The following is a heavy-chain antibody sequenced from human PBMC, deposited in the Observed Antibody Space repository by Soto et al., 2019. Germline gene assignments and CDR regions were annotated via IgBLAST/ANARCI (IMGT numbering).Heavy chain of an antibody. Sequence: GASVKVSCKASGYTFINYYMHWVRQAPGQGLEWMGWINPNSGGTNYAQKFQGWVTMTRDTSISTAYMELSRLRSDDTAVYYCARGPGYCSSTSCSWRNWFDPWGQGTLVTVSS. J-gene: IGHJ5*02. D-gene: IGHD2-2*03. CDR3: ARGPGYCSSTSCSWRNWFDP. CDR2: INPNSGGT. CDR1: GYTFINYY. V-gene: IGHV1-2*04.